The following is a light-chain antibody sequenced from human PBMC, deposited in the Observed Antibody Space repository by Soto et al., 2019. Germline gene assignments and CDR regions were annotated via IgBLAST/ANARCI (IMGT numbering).Light chain of an antibody. J-gene: IGKJ5*01. V-gene: IGKV3D-20*02. CDR1: QSVSSSH. Sequence: DTLSLSAAERATLSCRASQSVSSSHLACYQHKPGQAPRLLIYAASIRATVSPDRFSGGGSGTVFTLTISILHAEDVTRYCSQHSSNLPPRFCQGTRLAI. CDR3: QHSSNLPPR. CDR2: AAS.